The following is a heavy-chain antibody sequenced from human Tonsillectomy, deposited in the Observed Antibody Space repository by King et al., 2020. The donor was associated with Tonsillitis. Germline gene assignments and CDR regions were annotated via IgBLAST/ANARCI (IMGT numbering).Heavy chain of an antibody. D-gene: IGHD3-10*01. CDR1: GGSITGYY. V-gene: IGHV4-59*01. Sequence: VQLQESGPGLVKPSETLSLTCTVSGGSITGYYWAWIRQPPGKGLEWIGYSYYSGTTNYNPSLKSRVTISVDTSKNQFSLRLASVTAADTAVYYCARGSGGWTLTNYYMDVWGKGTTVTVSS. CDR3: ARGSGGWTLTNYYMDV. CDR2: SYYSGTT. J-gene: IGHJ6*03.